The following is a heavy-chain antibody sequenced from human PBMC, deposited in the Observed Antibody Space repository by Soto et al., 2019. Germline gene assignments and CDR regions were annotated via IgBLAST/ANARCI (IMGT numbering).Heavy chain of an antibody. Sequence: GASVKVSCKASGYTFSNYAFSWVRQAPGQGPEWMGWIGTYNGITNYSQKFQDRVTMTTDTSTSTAYMELRSLRSDDTAVYYCARDPYNVLMVNAPNLYGMDVWGQGTTVTVSS. J-gene: IGHJ6*02. CDR1: GYTFSNYA. D-gene: IGHD2-8*01. CDR2: IGTYNGIT. CDR3: ARDPYNVLMVNAPNLYGMDV. V-gene: IGHV1-18*01.